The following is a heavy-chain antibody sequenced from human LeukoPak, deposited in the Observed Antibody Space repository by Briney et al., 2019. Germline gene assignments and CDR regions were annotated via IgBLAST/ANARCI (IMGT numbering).Heavy chain of an antibody. Sequence: ASVKVSCKASGFTFTSSAMQWVRQARGQRLEWIGWVVAGSGSTNYAQKFQQRVTITRDMSTRTAYMELSGLRTEDTAVYYCVRELRGGYFDFWGQGTLVTVSS. V-gene: IGHV1-58*02. CDR2: VVAGSGST. J-gene: IGHJ4*02. D-gene: IGHD3-16*01. CDR1: GFTFTSSA. CDR3: VRELRGGYFDF.